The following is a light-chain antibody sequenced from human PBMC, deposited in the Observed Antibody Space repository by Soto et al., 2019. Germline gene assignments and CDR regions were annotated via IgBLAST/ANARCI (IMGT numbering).Light chain of an antibody. V-gene: IGLV2-14*01. CDR3: SSYTTSSTYV. CDR1: SSDVGGYNY. J-gene: IGLJ1*01. Sequence: QSVLTQPASVSGSPGQSIAISCTGTSSDVGGYNYVSWYQQHPGKAPELILCDVSNRPSGVSDRFSGSKSGNTASLTISGLQTEDEADYYCSSYTTSSTYVSGTGTKVTVL. CDR2: DVS.